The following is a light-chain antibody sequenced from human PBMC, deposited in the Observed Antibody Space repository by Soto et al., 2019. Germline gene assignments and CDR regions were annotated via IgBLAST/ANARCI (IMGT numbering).Light chain of an antibody. J-gene: IGLJ1*01. V-gene: IGLV2-23*01. Sequence: QSALTQPASVSGSPGQSITISCTGTSSDIGTYNLVSWYQHHPGKAPKLVIYEGTKRPSGVSNRFSGSKSGNTASLTISGLQAGDEADYYCCSYAGSFTYVFGTGTKVTVL. CDR3: CSYAGSFTYV. CDR2: EGT. CDR1: SSDIGTYNL.